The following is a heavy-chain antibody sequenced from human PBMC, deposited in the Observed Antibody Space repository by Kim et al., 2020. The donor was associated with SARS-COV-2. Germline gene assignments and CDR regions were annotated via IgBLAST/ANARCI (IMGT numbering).Heavy chain of an antibody. Sequence: GGSLRLSCAASGFTFSSYGMHWVRQAPGKGLEWVALISYDGSNKYYADSVKGRFTISRDNSKNTLYLQMNSPRAEDTAVYYCAKVQYCSATSCSPLYYYYYGMDVWGLGTTVTVSS. V-gene: IGHV3-30*18. CDR3: AKVQYCSATSCSPLYYYYYGMDV. CDR2: ISYDGSNK. J-gene: IGHJ6*02. D-gene: IGHD2-2*01. CDR1: GFTFSSYG.